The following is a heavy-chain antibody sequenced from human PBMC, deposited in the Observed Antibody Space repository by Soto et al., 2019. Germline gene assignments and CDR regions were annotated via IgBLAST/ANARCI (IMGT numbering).Heavy chain of an antibody. V-gene: IGHV3-53*01. D-gene: IGHD1-26*01. CDR2: IYSGGST. Sequence: GGSLRLSCAASGFTVSSNYMSWVRQAPGKGLEWVSVIYSGGSTYYADSVKGRFTISRDNSKNTLYLQMNSLRAEDTAVYYCARDFPFSEYRFSGSYYYNYWGQGTLVTVS. CDR1: GFTVSSNY. CDR3: ARDFPFSEYRFSGSYYYNY. J-gene: IGHJ4*02.